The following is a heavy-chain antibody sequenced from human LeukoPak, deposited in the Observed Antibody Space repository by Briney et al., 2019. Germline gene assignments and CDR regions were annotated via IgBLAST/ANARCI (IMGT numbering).Heavy chain of an antibody. Sequence: ASVKVSCKASGYTFTSYGISWVRQAPGQGLEWMGWISAYNGNTNYAQKLQGRVTMTRNTSISTAYMELSSLRSEDTAVYYCASKQQLDYWGQGTLVTVSS. D-gene: IGHD6-13*01. CDR2: ISAYNGNT. V-gene: IGHV1-18*01. CDR1: GYTFTSYG. J-gene: IGHJ4*02. CDR3: ASKQQLDY.